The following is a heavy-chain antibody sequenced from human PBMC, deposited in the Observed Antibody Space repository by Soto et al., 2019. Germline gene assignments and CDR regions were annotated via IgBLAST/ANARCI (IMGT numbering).Heavy chain of an antibody. Sequence: LRLSCAASGFTFSSYAMSWVRQAPGKGLEWVSAISAGAVATNYADSVKGRFTISRDNSKNTLYLQMDSLRAEDTAVYYCAKGRASRGSYRPFDYWGQGALVTVSS. CDR3: AKGRASRGSYRPFDY. CDR1: GFTFSSYA. V-gene: IGHV3-23*01. J-gene: IGHJ4*02. D-gene: IGHD3-22*01. CDR2: ISAGAVAT.